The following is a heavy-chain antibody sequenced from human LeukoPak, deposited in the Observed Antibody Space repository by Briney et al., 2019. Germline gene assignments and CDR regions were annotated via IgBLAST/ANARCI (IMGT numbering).Heavy chain of an antibody. Sequence: SETLSLTCTVSSGSLSSGSYYWSWIRQHAGKGLEWIGRIYTSGSTDYNPSLKSRVTISVDTSKNQFSLKLSSVTAADTAVYYCARAQNYDFWSGSPRYYYMDVWGKGTTVTVSS. D-gene: IGHD3-3*01. J-gene: IGHJ6*03. CDR2: IYTSGST. V-gene: IGHV4-61*02. CDR1: SGSLSSGSYY. CDR3: ARAQNYDFWSGSPRYYYMDV.